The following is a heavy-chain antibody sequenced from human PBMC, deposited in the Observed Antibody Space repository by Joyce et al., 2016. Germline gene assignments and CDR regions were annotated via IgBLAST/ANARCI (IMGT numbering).Heavy chain of an antibody. CDR1: GFSFRNAW. CDR2: VKSKSQGGTT. J-gene: IGHJ3*01. V-gene: IGHV3-15*01. CDR3: VTGLCIGTACHWDDAFDV. Sequence: EVQLVESGGGLVKPGGSLRLSCAASGFSFRNAWVTWVRQATVKGRAWVGRVKSKSQGGTTDYAAPVKGRFTISRDDSRDTAYLQMNSLKSEDTGVYFCVTGLCIGTACHWDDAFDVWGQGTMVTVSS. D-gene: IGHD2-2*01.